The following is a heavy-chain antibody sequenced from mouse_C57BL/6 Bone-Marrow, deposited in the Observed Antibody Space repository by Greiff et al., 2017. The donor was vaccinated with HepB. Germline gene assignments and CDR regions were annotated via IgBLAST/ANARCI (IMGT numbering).Heavy chain of an antibody. CDR3: ARPDDRLAWFAY. J-gene: IGHJ3*01. CDR2: ISSGSSTI. CDR1: GFTFSDYG. Sequence: EVKVVESGGGLVKPGGSLKLSCAASGFTFSDYGMHWVRQAPEKGLEWVAYISSGSSTIYYADTVKGRFTISRDNAKNTLFLQMTSLRSEDTAMYYCARPDDRLAWFAYWGQGTLVTVSA. D-gene: IGHD2-3*01. V-gene: IGHV5-17*01.